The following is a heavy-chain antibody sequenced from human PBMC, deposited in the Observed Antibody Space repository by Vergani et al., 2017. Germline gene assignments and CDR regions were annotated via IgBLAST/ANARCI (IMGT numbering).Heavy chain of an antibody. CDR1: GDSISSNNC. J-gene: IGHJ6*02. Sequence: QVQLQESGPGLVKPPGTLSLTCAVSGDSISSNNCWTWVRQPPGKGLEWIGEICHTEDTKYSPSLKSRVTVSVDESRNLFSLRLNSVTAADTAVYYCARVGSTTTVVTPGGNYYYYGMDVWGQXP. D-gene: IGHD4-23*01. CDR2: ICHTEDT. V-gene: IGHV4-4*03. CDR3: ARVGSTTTVVTPGGNYYYYGMDV.